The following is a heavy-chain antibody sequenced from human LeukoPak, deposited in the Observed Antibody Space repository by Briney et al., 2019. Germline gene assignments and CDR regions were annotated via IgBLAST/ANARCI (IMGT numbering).Heavy chain of an antibody. V-gene: IGHV3-30*02. Sequence: GGSLRLSCGASGFTFSSYGMHWVRQAPGKGLEWVAFIRYDGSNKYYADSVKGRFTISRDNSKNTLYLQMNSLRAEDTAVYYCAKDLLQWLVPNYWGQGTLVTVSS. D-gene: IGHD6-19*01. J-gene: IGHJ4*02. CDR2: IRYDGSNK. CDR3: AKDLLQWLVPNY. CDR1: GFTFSSYG.